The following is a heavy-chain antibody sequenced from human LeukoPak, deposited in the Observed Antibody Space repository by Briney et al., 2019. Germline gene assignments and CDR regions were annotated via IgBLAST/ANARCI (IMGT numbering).Heavy chain of an antibody. D-gene: IGHD3-10*01. V-gene: IGHV3-74*01. CDR1: GFTFSGYW. CDR2: INSDGSST. CDR3: ARDRITMVRGVIILYNWFDP. J-gene: IGHJ5*02. Sequence: GGSLRLSCAASGFTFSGYWMHWVRQAPGKGLVWVSRINSDGSSTSYADSVKGRFTISRDNAKNTLYLQMNSLRAEDTAVYYCARDRITMVRGVIILYNWFDPWGQGTLVTVSS.